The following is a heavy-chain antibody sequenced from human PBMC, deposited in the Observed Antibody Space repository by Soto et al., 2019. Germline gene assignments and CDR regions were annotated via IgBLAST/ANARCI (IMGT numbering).Heavy chain of an antibody. CDR1: GGSISTFY. CDR3: TRANWYSEY. J-gene: IGHJ4*02. CDR2: IYYSGST. V-gene: IGHV4-59*01. D-gene: IGHD7-27*01. Sequence: SETLSLTCSVSGGSISTFYWNWVRQPPGKGLESVGHIYYSGSTSYNPSLKGRVTLSVYTAKNQFSLNLTSPTAADTAIYYCTRANWYSEYWGQGTLVTVSS.